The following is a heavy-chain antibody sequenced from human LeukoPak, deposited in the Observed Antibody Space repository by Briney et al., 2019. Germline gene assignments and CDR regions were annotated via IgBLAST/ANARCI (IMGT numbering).Heavy chain of an antibody. CDR2: IRFDGSNQ. Sequence: GGSLRLSCAASGFTFRSYGMHWVRQAPGKGLEWVAFIRFDGSNQYYADSVKGRFTISRDNSKNTPYLQMSSLRTEDTAVYYCAKVPGKWELVDYWGQGTLVTVSS. J-gene: IGHJ4*02. V-gene: IGHV3-30*02. D-gene: IGHD1-26*01. CDR1: GFTFRSYG. CDR3: AKVPGKWELVDY.